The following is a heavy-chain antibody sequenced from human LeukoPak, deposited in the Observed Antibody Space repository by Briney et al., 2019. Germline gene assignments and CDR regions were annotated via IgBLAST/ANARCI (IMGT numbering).Heavy chain of an antibody. CDR3: ARDQSVNYYGSGSYYYMDV. V-gene: IGHV3-7*01. CDR1: GFTFSSYW. J-gene: IGHJ6*03. CDR2: IKQDGSEK. Sequence: GVSLRLSCAASGFTFSSYWMSWVRQAPGKGLEWVANIKQDGSEKYYVDSVKGRFTISRDNAKNSLYLQMNSLRAEDTAVYYCARDQSVNYYGSGSYYYMDVWGKGTTVTVSS. D-gene: IGHD3-10*01.